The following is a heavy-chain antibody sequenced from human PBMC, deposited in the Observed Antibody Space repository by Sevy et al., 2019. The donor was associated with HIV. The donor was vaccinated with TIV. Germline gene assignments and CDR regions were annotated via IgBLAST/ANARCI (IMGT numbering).Heavy chain of an antibody. V-gene: IGHV3-30-3*01. CDR1: GFAFSTHA. Sequence: GGSLRLSCAASGFAFSTHAMHWVRQAPGKGLEWVAVISYEGTETFYAASVEGRFTISRDDSKNMLSLQIDSLRPEDTAVYYCARDGGYSVKWYPLYWGHGTLVTVSS. CDR2: ISYEGTET. CDR3: ARDGGYSVKWYPLY. J-gene: IGHJ4*01. D-gene: IGHD1-26*01.